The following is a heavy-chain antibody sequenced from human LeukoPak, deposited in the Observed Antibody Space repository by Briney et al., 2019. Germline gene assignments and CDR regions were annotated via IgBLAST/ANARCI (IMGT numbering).Heavy chain of an antibody. CDR1: GFTFCSYE. CDR2: ISSGSTI. CDR3: ARESIAVAGAPFDY. J-gene: IGHJ4*02. V-gene: IGHV3-48*03. D-gene: IGHD6-19*01. Sequence: PGGSLRLSCAASGFTFCSYEMNWVRQAPGKGLEWVSYISSGSTIYDADSVKGRFTISRDNAKNSLYLQMNSLRAEDTAVYYCARESIAVAGAPFDYWGQGTLVTVSS.